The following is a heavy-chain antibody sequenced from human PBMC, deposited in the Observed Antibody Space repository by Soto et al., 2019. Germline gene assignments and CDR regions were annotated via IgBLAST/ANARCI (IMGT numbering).Heavy chain of an antibody. CDR2: ISSSSSTI. Sequence: PGGSLRLSCAASGFTFSSYSMNWVRQAPGKGLEWVSYISSSSSTIYYADSVKGRFTISRDNAKNSLYLQMNSLRDEDTAVYYCARGRSYYSVSPNWFDPWGQGTLVTVSS. D-gene: IGHD1-26*01. CDR3: ARGRSYYSVSPNWFDP. CDR1: GFTFSSYS. V-gene: IGHV3-48*02. J-gene: IGHJ5*02.